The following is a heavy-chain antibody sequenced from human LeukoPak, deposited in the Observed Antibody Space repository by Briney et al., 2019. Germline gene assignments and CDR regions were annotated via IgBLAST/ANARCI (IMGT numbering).Heavy chain of an antibody. CDR3: AKDTGSGYDYFSYYFDY. D-gene: IGHD5-12*01. CDR1: GFTFSSYG. CDR2: VSGSAFST. Sequence: GGSLRLSCAASGFTFSSYGMHWVRQAPGKGLEWVSTVSGSAFSTYYADSVKGRFTISRDNSKDTLYLQMNSLRAEDTAVYYCAKDTGSGYDYFSYYFDYWGHGTLVTVSS. J-gene: IGHJ4*01. V-gene: IGHV3-23*01.